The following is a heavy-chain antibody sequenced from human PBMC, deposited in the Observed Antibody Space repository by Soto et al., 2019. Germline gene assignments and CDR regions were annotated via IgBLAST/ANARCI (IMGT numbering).Heavy chain of an antibody. CDR2: IYTSGST. V-gene: IGHV4-4*07. CDR1: GGSISSYY. D-gene: IGHD4-17*01. J-gene: IGHJ5*02. Sequence: SETLSLTCTVSGGSISSYYWSWIRQPAGKGLEWIGRIYTSGSTNYNPSLKSRVTMSVDTSKNQFSLKLSSVTAADTAVYYCERDTEYGDYTNWFDPWGQGTLVTVSS. CDR3: ERDTEYGDYTNWFDP.